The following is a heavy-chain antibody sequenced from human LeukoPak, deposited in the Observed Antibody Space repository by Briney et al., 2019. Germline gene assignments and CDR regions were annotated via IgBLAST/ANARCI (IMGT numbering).Heavy chain of an antibody. D-gene: IGHD3-16*02. CDR2: ISGSGGST. V-gene: IGHV3-23*01. Sequence: GGSLRLSCAASGFTFSRYAMSWVRQAPGKGLEWVSAISGSGGSTYFADSLKGRFTISRDNARNSLFLQMNSLRAEDTAVYYCARVPAGVIGMKDAFDIWGQGAMVTVSS. J-gene: IGHJ3*02. CDR3: ARVPAGVIGMKDAFDI. CDR1: GFTFSRYA.